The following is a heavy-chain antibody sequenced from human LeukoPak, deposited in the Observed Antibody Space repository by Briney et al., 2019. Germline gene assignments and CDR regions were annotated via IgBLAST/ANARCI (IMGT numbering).Heavy chain of an antibody. Sequence: GGSLRLSCAASGFTFSSYAMHWVRQAPGKGLEWVAVISYDGSNKYYADSVKGRFTISRDNSKNTLYLQMNSLRAEDTALYYCARGRRYSSGWDYYYYYMDVWGKGTTVTVSS. CDR1: GFTFSSYA. V-gene: IGHV3-30*04. CDR3: ARGRRYSSGWDYYYYYMDV. CDR2: ISYDGSNK. J-gene: IGHJ6*03. D-gene: IGHD6-19*01.